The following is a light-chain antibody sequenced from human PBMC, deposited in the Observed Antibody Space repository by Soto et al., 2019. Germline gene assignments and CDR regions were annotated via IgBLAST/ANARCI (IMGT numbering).Light chain of an antibody. J-gene: IGLJ1*01. V-gene: IGLV1-40*01. CDR3: QSYDSSLSVYV. CDR2: HNA. CDR1: SSNIGAGYD. Sequence: QSALTQPPSASGTPGQRVTISCTGSSSNIGAGYDVHWYQQLPGTAPKLLVYHNANRPSGVPDRFSGSKSGTSASLSITGLQAEDEADYYCQSYDSSLSVYVFGTGTKVTVL.